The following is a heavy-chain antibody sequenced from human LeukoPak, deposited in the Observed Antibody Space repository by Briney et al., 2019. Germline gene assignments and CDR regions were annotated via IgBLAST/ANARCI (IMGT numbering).Heavy chain of an antibody. CDR3: AKDGDTVSGTYYCYMDV. D-gene: IGHD1-26*01. Sequence: ETLSLTCTVSGGSISSRNWWSWVRQAPGTGLEWVSVIYSGGSTYYADSVKGRFTISRDNSRNTLYLQMNSLRAEDTALYDCAKDGDTVSGTYYCYMDVWGKGTTVTICS. CDR2: IYSGGST. CDR1: GSISSRNW. V-gene: IGHV3-53*05. J-gene: IGHJ6*03.